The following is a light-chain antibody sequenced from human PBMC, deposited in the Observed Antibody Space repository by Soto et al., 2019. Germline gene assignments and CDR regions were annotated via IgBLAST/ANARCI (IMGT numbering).Light chain of an antibody. CDR3: QNYRYAPAT. CDR1: RDIMKS. V-gene: IGKV1-27*01. Sequence: DVRMTQSPSSLTAFFGDRVTISCLASRDIMKSLAWYQQRPGGIPNVLIYAASTLRPGVPSRFSGSGSGTNFTLTISGLRPEDVATYYCQNYRYAPATFGQGTKVE. J-gene: IGKJ1*01. CDR2: AAS.